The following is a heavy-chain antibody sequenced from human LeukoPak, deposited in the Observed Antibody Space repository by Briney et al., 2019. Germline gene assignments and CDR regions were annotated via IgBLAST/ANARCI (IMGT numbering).Heavy chain of an antibody. D-gene: IGHD2-21*02. CDR1: GGTFSSYA. V-gene: IGHV1-69*13. CDR3: ARGEVTLRNHNWFDP. CDR2: IIPIFGTA. J-gene: IGHJ5*02. Sequence: ASVTVSCKASGGTFSSYAISWVRQAPGQGLEWMGGIIPIFGTANYAQKFQGRVTITADESTSTAYMELSSLRSEDTAVYYCARGEVTLRNHNWFDPWGQGTLVTVSS.